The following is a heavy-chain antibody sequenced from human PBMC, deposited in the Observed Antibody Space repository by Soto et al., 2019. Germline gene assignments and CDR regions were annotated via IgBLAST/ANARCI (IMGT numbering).Heavy chain of an antibody. Sequence: PSETLSLTCAVYGGSFRGYYWSWIRQPPGEGLEWSGEINHSGSTNYNPSLKSRVTIAVDTSKNQFSMKLSSVTAADTAVYYCARSWYGSGFTDYWGQGTLVTVSS. CDR3: ARSWYGSGFTDY. J-gene: IGHJ4*02. CDR1: GGSFRGYY. V-gene: IGHV4-34*01. CDR2: INHSGST. D-gene: IGHD3-10*01.